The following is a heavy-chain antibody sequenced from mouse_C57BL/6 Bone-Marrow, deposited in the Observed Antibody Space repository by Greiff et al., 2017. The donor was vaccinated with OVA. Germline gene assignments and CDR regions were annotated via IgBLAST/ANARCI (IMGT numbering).Heavy chain of an antibody. D-gene: IGHD1-1*01. CDR1: GYTFTDYY. J-gene: IGHJ3*01. Sequence: QVHVKQSGAELVRPGASVKLSCKASGYTFTDYYINWVKQRPGQGLEWIARIYPGSGNTYYNEKFKGKATLTAEKSSSTAYMQLSSLTSEDSAVYFCARDYYGSRFAYWGQGTLVTVSA. CDR2: IYPGSGNT. V-gene: IGHV1-76*01. CDR3: ARDYYGSRFAY.